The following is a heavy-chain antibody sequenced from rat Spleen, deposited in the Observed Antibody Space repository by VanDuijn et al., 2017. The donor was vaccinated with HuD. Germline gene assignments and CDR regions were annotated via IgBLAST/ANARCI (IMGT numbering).Heavy chain of an antibody. CDR1: GFALTSNG. CDR2: ISSGGHT. D-gene: IGHD4-3*01. V-gene: IGHV2S12*01. CDR3: TRGGVWDY. J-gene: IGHJ2*01. Sequence: QVQLKESGPGLVQPSQTLSLTCTVSGFALTSNGINWVRQPPGKGLEWIATISSGGHTYYDSTLKSRLSISRDTSKSQVFLKMNSLQTEDTAIYFCTRGGVWDYWGQGVMVTVSS.